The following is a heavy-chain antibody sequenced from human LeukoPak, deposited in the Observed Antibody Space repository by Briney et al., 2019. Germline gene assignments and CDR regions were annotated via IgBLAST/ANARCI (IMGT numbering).Heavy chain of an antibody. CDR2: IYYSGST. CDR1: GGSISSGGYY. J-gene: IGHJ4*02. Sequence: PSQTLSLTCTVSGGSISSGGYYWSWIRQHPGKGLEWIGYIYYSGSTYYNPSLKSRVTISVDTSKNQFSLKLSSVTAADTAVYYCARVLGAHLPAIVGATTGYDYWGQGTLVTVSS. CDR3: ARVLGAHLPAIVGATTGYDY. D-gene: IGHD1-26*01. V-gene: IGHV4-31*03.